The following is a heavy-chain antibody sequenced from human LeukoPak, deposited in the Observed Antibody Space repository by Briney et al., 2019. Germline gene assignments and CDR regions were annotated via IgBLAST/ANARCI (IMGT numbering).Heavy chain of an antibody. D-gene: IGHD4-23*01. CDR2: IKEDGSEK. CDR3: ARGGPSGGNWGLEF. CDR1: GFTFGSYW. V-gene: IGHV3-7*04. Sequence: GGSLRLSCAASGFTFGSYWMSWVRQAPGKGPEWVANIKEDGSEKYYVDSVKGRFIVSRDNAKNSLYLQMNSLRAEDTAVYYCARGGPSGGNWGLEFWGQGTLVTVSS. J-gene: IGHJ4*02.